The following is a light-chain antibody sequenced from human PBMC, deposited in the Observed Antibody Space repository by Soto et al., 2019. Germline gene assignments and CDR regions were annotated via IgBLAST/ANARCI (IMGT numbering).Light chain of an antibody. J-gene: IGKJ4*01. CDR2: GAS. CDR1: QSVTSSY. CDR3: QQYGRSPLT. Sequence: IVLTQSPGTLSLSPGERATLSCRASQSVTSSYLAWYQQKPGQAPRLLIYGASSRATGIPDRFSGSGSGTDFTLTISRLEPEDCAVYYCQQYGRSPLTFGGGTKVEIK. V-gene: IGKV3-20*01.